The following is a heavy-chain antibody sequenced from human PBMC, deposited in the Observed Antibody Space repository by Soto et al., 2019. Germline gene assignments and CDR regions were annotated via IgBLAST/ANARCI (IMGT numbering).Heavy chain of an antibody. CDR3: ARLYCTSDTCDRWFDP. D-gene: IGHD2-8*01. V-gene: IGHV5-10-1*01. CDR2: IDPRDSYT. CDR1: GYTFTAFW. J-gene: IGHJ5*02. Sequence: PGESLKISCTGLGYTFTAFWISWVRQRPGKGLEWMGRIDPRDSYTNYSPSFQGRVSISVDKSISTAYLQWSSLEASDTAIYYCARLYCTSDTCDRWFDPWGQGTLVTVSS.